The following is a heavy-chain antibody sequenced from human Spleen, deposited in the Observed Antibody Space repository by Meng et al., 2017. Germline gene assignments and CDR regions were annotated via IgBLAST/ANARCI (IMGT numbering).Heavy chain of an antibody. J-gene: IGHJ4*02. CDR2: ISTDGSIT. V-gene: IGHV3-74*01. D-gene: IGHD3-22*01. Sequence: EDQLVESGGGVVQPGGSLRLSCAASGFTFSKYWMHWVRQAPGKGLVWISRISTDGSITKYADSVKGRFTISRDNAKNTVYLQMNSLRAEDTAVYYCTRLLDRDYWGQGTLVTVSS. CDR1: GFTFSKYW. CDR3: TRLLDRDY.